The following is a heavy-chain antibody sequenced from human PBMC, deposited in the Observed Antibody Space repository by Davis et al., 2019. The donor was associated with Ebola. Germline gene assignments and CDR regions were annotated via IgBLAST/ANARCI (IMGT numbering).Heavy chain of an antibody. CDR1: GFSFSSHG. D-gene: IGHD3-16*01. Sequence: PGGSLRLSCAASGFSFSSHGIHWVRQAPGKGLEWVAVIGDNGRTTFYADSAKGRFTLSRDNFKNTVDLQMNSLRHEDKAVYYCATEGAWGNWYLDLWGRGTLVTVSS. V-gene: IGHV3-30*03. J-gene: IGHJ2*01. CDR3: ATEGAWGNWYLDL. CDR2: IGDNGRTT.